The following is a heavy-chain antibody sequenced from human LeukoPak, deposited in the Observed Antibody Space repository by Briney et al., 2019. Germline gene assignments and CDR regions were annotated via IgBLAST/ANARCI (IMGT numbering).Heavy chain of an antibody. Sequence: GASLQISCKGSGSSFTSYWIGWVRQLPGKGLEWMGIIYPGDSDTRYSPSFQGQVTISADKSISTAYLQWSSLKASDTAMYYCARQVQDYDFGSGYLGAGYYYYYMDVWGKGTTVTVSS. CDR3: ARQVQDYDFGSGYLGAGYYYYYMDV. CDR2: IYPGDSDT. V-gene: IGHV5-51*01. CDR1: GSSFTSYW. D-gene: IGHD3-3*01. J-gene: IGHJ6*03.